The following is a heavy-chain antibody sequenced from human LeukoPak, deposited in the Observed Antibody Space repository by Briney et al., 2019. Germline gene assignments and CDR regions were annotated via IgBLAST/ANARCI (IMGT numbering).Heavy chain of an antibody. Sequence: SETLSLTCTVSGGSISSYYWSWIRQPAGKGLEWIGRIYTSGSTNYNPSLKSRITMSVDTSKNQFSLKLSSVTAADTAVYCARDVRGYTESYFDYWGQGTLVTVSS. CDR1: GGSISSYY. J-gene: IGHJ4*02. CDR2: IYTSGST. D-gene: IGHD5-12*01. CDR3: ARDVRGYTESYFDY. V-gene: IGHV4-4*07.